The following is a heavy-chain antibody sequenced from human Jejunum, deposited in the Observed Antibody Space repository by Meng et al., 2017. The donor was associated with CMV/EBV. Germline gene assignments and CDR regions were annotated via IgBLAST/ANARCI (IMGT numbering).Heavy chain of an antibody. V-gene: IGHV3-53*01. J-gene: IGHJ3*02. CDR1: GFTVSCDY. Sequence: SGFTVSCDYMSWVRQAPGKGLEWVSSMYIGSSTDYADSVKGRFTISRDSSKNTLYLQMNNVRAEDTALYYCARFSIVGATNAFDIWGQGTTVTVSS. D-gene: IGHD1-26*01. CDR2: MYIGSST. CDR3: ARFSIVGATNAFDI.